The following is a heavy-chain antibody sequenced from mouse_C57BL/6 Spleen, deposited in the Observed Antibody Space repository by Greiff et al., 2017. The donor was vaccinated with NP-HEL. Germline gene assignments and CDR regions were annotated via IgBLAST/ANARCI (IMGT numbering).Heavy chain of an antibody. CDR2: IYPGSGST. CDR1: GYTFTSYW. D-gene: IGHD2-4*01. V-gene: IGHV1-55*01. Sequence: QVQLQQPGAELVKPGASVKMSCKASGYTFTSYWITWVKQRPGQGLEWIGDIYPGSGSTNYNEKFKSKATLTVDTSSSTAYMQLRSLTSEDSAVYYCARSRGFYDYGFAYWGQGTLVTVSA. CDR3: ARSRGFYDYGFAY. J-gene: IGHJ3*01.